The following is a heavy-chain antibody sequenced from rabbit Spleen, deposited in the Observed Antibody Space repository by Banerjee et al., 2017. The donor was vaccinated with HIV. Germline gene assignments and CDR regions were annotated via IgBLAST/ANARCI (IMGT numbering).Heavy chain of an antibody. Sequence: QLVESGGGLVQPGGSLKLSCKASVFDFSTYSMSWVRQAPGKGLEWIGYIVPVFGVTCYANWVNGRFTISSHNAQNTLYLQLNSLTAADTATYFCVRDRGVDYTYGYAGNTYASPFNLWGQGTLVTVS. CDR3: VRDRGVDYTYGYAGNTYASPFNL. J-gene: IGHJ4*01. CDR2: IVPVFGVT. CDR1: VFDFSTYS. D-gene: IGHD6-1*01. V-gene: IGHV1S7*01.